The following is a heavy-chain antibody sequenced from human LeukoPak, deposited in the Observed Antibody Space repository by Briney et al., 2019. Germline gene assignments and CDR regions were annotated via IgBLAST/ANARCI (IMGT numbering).Heavy chain of an antibody. CDR1: GGSISSGSYY. CDR2: IYTSGST. Sequence: PSETLSLTCTVSGGSISSGSYYWSWIRQPAGKGLEWIGRIYTSGSTNYNPSLKSRVTISVDTSKNQFSLKLSSVTAADTAVYYCASGYYYDSSGYYSFDYWGQGTLVIVSS. CDR3: ASGYYYDSSGYYSFDY. J-gene: IGHJ4*02. D-gene: IGHD3-22*01. V-gene: IGHV4-61*02.